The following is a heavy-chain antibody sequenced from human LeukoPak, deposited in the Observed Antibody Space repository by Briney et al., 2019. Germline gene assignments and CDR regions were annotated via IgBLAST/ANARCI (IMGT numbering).Heavy chain of an antibody. CDR3: AREAGGIAAAGIYYFDY. CDR1: GYTFTSYG. CDR2: ISAYNGNI. J-gene: IGHJ4*02. Sequence: ASVKVSCKASGYTFTSYGISWVRQAPGQGLEWMGWISAYNGNINYAQKLQGRVTMTTDTSTSTAYMELRSLRSDDTAVYYCAREAGGIAAAGIYYFDYWGQGTLVTVSS. D-gene: IGHD6-13*01. V-gene: IGHV1-18*01.